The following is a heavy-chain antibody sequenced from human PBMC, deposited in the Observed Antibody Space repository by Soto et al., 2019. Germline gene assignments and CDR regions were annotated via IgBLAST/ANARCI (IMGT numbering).Heavy chain of an antibody. CDR2: MSGSSGST. CDR1: GFTFSSYA. V-gene: IGHV3-23*01. D-gene: IGHD4-17*01. CDR3: AKDSPYGDYLGGRIFDS. Sequence: EVQLLESGGGLVQPGGSLRLSCVASGFTFSSYAMSWVRQTPGKGLEWVSSMSGSSGSTYYADSVKGRFTISRDNSKDTLHLQMNSMRAEDTAIYYCAKDSPYGDYLGGRIFDSWGQGTLVTVSS. J-gene: IGHJ4*02.